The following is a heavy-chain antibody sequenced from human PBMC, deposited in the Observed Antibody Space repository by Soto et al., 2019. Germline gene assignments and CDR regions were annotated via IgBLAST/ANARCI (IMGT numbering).Heavy chain of an antibody. CDR3: ATTPSSGFGFDP. V-gene: IGHV1-8*01. CDR2: MNRNSGNP. J-gene: IGHJ5*02. Sequence: QVQLVQAGAEVKKPGASVKVSCKASGYTFTSYDFNWVRQATGQGLEWMGWMNRNSGNPGYAQKFQGRVTMTRNTSISTAYMELSSLRSEDTAVYYCATTPSSGFGFDPWGQGTLVTVSS. D-gene: IGHD5-12*01. CDR1: GYTFTSYD.